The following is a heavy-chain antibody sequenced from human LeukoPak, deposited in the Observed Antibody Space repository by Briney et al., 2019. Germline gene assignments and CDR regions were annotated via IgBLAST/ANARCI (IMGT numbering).Heavy chain of an antibody. CDR1: GDSVSSNSAA. D-gene: IGHD6-13*01. Sequence: SQTLSLTCAISGDSVSSNSAAWSWIRQSPSRGLEWLGRTYYRSKWYNDYAVSVKGRITINPDTSKNQFSLQLNSVTPEDTAVYYCASGHDVYSSSFDYWGQGALVTVSS. CDR2: TYYRSKWYN. V-gene: IGHV6-1*01. CDR3: ASGHDVYSSSFDY. J-gene: IGHJ4*02.